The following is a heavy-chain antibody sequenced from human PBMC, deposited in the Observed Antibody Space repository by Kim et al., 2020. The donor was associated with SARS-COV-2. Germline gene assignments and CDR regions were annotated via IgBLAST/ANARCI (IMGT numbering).Heavy chain of an antibody. V-gene: IGHV1-69*13. CDR2: IIPIFGTA. CDR1: GGTFSSYA. Sequence: SVKVSCKASGGTFSSYAISWVRQAPGQGLEWMGGIIPIFGTANYAQKFQGRVTITADESTSTAYMELSSLRSEDTAVYYCARDKEAYCGGDCYGVHFQHWGQGTLVTVSS. CDR3: ARDKEAYCGGDCYGVHFQH. J-gene: IGHJ1*01. D-gene: IGHD2-21*02.